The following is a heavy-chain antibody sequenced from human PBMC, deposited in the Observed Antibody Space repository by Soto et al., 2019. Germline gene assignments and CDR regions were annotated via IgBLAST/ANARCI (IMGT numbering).Heavy chain of an antibody. CDR3: AKDPNLVVVVAATYDY. Sequence: ASVKVSCKASGYTFTSYAMHWVRRAPGQRLEWMGWINAGNGNTKYSQKFQGRVTITRDTSASTAYMELSSLRSEDTAVYYCAKDPNLVVVVAATYDYWGQGTLVTVSS. CDR2: INAGNGNT. D-gene: IGHD2-15*01. V-gene: IGHV1-3*01. J-gene: IGHJ4*02. CDR1: GYTFTSYA.